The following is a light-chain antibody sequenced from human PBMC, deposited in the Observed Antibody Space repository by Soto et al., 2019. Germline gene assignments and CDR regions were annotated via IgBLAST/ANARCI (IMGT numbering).Light chain of an antibody. CDR2: GAS. V-gene: IGKV3-20*01. Sequence: EIVLTQSPGTLSLSPGEGATLSCRASQSVSSSYLAWYQQKPGQAPRLLIYGASSRATGIPDRFSGSGSGTDFTLSISRLESEFSAAYYCQQFGSLPVPLGQGTRLESK. J-gene: IGKJ5*01. CDR1: QSVSSSY. CDR3: QQFGSLPVP.